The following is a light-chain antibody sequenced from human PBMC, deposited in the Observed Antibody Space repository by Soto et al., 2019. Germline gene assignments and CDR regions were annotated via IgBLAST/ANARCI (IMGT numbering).Light chain of an antibody. Sequence: DIQMTQSPSTLSASVGDRVTITCRASQSIGSWLAWYQQKPGKAPNLLIYAASSLQSGVPSRFSGSGSGTDFTLTISSLEPEDFAVYYCQQRSNWITFGQGTRLEI. J-gene: IGKJ5*01. V-gene: IGKV1-5*01. CDR2: AAS. CDR3: QQRSNWIT. CDR1: QSIGSW.